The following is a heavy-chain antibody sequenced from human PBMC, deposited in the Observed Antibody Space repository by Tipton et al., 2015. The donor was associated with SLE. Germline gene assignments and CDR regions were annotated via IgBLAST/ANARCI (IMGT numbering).Heavy chain of an antibody. CDR1: GFTFSGYW. Sequence: SLRLSCAASGFTFSGYWMSWVRQAPGKGLAWVANIKQDGSEKYYVDSVKGRFTISRDNAKNSLYLQMNSLRAEDTAVYYCARDQPNYYGSGSYKDYWSQGTLVTVSS. D-gene: IGHD3-10*01. CDR2: IKQDGSEK. V-gene: IGHV3-7*01. CDR3: ARDQPNYYGSGSYKDY. J-gene: IGHJ4*02.